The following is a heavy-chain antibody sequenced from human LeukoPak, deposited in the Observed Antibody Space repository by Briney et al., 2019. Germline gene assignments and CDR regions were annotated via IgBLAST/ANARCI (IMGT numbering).Heavy chain of an antibody. CDR1: GGSISSYY. Sequence: PSETLSLTCTVSGGSISSYYWSWIRQPPGKGLEWIGYIYYSGSTNCNPSLKSRVTISVDTSKNQFSLKLSSVTAADTAVYYCARAWGRWLAGSSEYFDYWGQGTLVTVSS. CDR3: ARAWGRWLAGSSEYFDY. D-gene: IGHD3-16*01. V-gene: IGHV4-59*01. J-gene: IGHJ4*02. CDR2: IYYSGST.